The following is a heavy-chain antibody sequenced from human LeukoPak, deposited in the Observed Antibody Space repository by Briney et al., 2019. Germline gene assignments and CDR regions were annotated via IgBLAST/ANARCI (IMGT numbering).Heavy chain of an antibody. CDR3: AKDWEMATIQPFDY. CDR2: ISYDGSNK. J-gene: IGHJ4*02. Sequence: GGSLRLSCAASGFTFSSYAMHWVRQAPGKGLEWVAVISYDGSNKYYADSVKGRFTISRDNSKNTLYLQMNSLRAEDTAVYYCAKDWEMATIQPFDYWGQGTLVTVSS. CDR1: GFTFSSYA. D-gene: IGHD5-24*01. V-gene: IGHV3-30-3*01.